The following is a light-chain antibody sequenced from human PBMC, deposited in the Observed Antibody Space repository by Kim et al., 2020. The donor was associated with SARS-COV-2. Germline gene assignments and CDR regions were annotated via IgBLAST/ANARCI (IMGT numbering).Light chain of an antibody. CDR1: TCVVGVYSL. CDR3: SSYTSNAIVL. J-gene: IGLJ2*01. CDR2: EVT. Sequence: GQSISSACTGTTCVVGVYSLFSLDQQHPGKAPKLIIYEVTRRPSGVSTRFSGSKSGNTASLTISGLQAEDETDYYCSSYTSNAIVLFGGGTKVTVL. V-gene: IGLV2-23*02.